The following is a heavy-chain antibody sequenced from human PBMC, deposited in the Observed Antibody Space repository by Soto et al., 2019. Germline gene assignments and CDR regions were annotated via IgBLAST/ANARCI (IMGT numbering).Heavy chain of an antibody. CDR3: ARMAGPWYFDL. V-gene: IGHV4-34*01. Sequence: SETLSLTCAVHGGSFSGFYWTWIRQPPGKGLEWIGEINHSGSSNYNPPLKSRVTMSLDTSRNQFSLSLNSVTAADTAVYYCARMAGPWYFDLWGRGTLVTVPS. CDR2: INHSGSS. CDR1: GGSFSGFY. J-gene: IGHJ2*01.